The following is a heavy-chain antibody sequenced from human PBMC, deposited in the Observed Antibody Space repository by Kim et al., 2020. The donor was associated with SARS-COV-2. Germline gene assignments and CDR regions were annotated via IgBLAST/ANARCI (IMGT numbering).Heavy chain of an antibody. CDR2: IYYSGST. J-gene: IGHJ3*02. CDR3: ARRTGGSADAFDI. V-gene: IGHV4-39*01. D-gene: IGHD2-15*01. Sequence: SETLSLTCTVSGGSISSSSYYWGWIRQPPGKGLEWIGSIYYSGSTYYNPSLKSRVTISVDTSKNQFSLKLSSVTAADTAVYYCARRTGGSADAFDIWGQGTMVTVSS. CDR1: GGSISSSSYY.